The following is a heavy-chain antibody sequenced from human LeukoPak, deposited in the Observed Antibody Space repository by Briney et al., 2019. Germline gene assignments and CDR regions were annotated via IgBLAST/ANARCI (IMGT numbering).Heavy chain of an antibody. CDR1: GFAFSTYG. V-gene: IGHV3-21*01. J-gene: IGHJ6*02. CDR2: ISSSSSDI. Sequence: GGSLRLSCAASGFAFSTYGMNWVRQAPGRGLEWVSSISSSSSDIYYADSVKGRFTISRDNAKNSLYLQMNSLRAEDTAVYYCARDIRVIGSGWYYYYYGMDVWGQGTTVTVSS. D-gene: IGHD6-19*01. CDR3: ARDIRVIGSGWYYYYYGMDV.